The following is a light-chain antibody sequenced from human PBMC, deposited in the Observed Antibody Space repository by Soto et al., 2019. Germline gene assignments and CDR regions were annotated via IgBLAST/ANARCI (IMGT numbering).Light chain of an antibody. Sequence: DIQMTQSPPSLAASVGDRVTISCRASQSISYCLNWYQQKPEKAHALLIHAASTLQSGAPSRFSGSGSGTDFTLTISSLSPEDCAVYCCQQSHSMPITFGPGTKVDIK. CDR1: QSISYC. J-gene: IGKJ3*01. CDR3: QQSHSMPIT. CDR2: AAS. V-gene: IGKV1-39*01.